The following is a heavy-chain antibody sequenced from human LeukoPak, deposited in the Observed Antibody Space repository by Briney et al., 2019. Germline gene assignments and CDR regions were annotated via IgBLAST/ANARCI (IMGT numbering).Heavy chain of an antibody. Sequence: ASVKVSCKASGYTFTSYYMHWVRQAPGQGLEWMGIINPSGGSTSYAQKFQGRVTMTRDMSTSTVYMELSSLRSEDTAVYYCARDTMVRGVTYYYYYYYTDVWGKGTTVTVSS. J-gene: IGHJ6*03. V-gene: IGHV1-46*01. CDR3: ARDTMVRGVTYYYYYYYTDV. D-gene: IGHD3-10*01. CDR1: GYTFTSYY. CDR2: INPSGGST.